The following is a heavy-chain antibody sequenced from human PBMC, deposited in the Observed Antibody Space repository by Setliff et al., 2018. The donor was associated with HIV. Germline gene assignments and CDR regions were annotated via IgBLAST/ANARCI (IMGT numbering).Heavy chain of an antibody. CDR2: ISYSGST. Sequence: SETLSLTCTVSGGSISSGGYYWSWVRQHPGKGLEWIGYISYSGSTYYNPSLKSRVTMSVDTSKNQFSLSLTSVTAADTAFYYCARHQKVSFMSDHWGQGMLVTVSS. D-gene: IGHD3-16*01. V-gene: IGHV4-31*03. J-gene: IGHJ4*02. CDR1: GGSISSGGYY. CDR3: ARHQKVSFMSDH.